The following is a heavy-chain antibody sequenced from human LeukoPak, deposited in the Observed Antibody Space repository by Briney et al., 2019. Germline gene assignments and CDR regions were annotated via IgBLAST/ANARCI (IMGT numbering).Heavy chain of an antibody. CDR2: ISSSSTI. Sequence: GGSLRLSCAASGFTFSSYSMNWVRQAPGKGLEWVSYISSSSTIYYADSVKGRFTISRDNAKNSLYLQMNSLRAEDTAVYYCAGRDLASFFDYWGQGTLVTVSS. J-gene: IGHJ4*02. CDR3: AGRDLASFFDY. D-gene: IGHD5-24*01. CDR1: GFTFSSYS. V-gene: IGHV3-48*01.